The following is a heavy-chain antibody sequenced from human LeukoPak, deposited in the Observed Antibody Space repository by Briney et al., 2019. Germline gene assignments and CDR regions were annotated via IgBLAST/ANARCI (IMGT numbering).Heavy chain of an antibody. D-gene: IGHD3-10*01. V-gene: IGHV4-34*01. CDR1: GGSFCGYD. J-gene: IGHJ4*02. CDR3: ARDRVGSIDY. CDR2: INHSGST. Sequence: SETLSLTCAVYGGSFCGYDWSWIRLPPGKGLEWIGEINHSGSTNYNPSLKSRVTISVDTSKNQFSLKLSSVTAADTAVYYCARDRVGSIDYWGQGTLVTVSS.